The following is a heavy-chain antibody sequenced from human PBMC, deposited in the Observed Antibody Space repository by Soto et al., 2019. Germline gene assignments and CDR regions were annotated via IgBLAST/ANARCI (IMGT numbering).Heavy chain of an antibody. CDR3: ARGEQLVFYYYYGMDV. CDR2: INHSGST. Sequence: PSETLSLTCAVYGGSFSGYYWSWIRQPPGKGLEWIGEINHSGSTNYNPSLKSRVTISVDTSKNQFSLKLSSVTAADTVVYYCARGEQLVFYYYYGMDVWGQGTTVTVSS. J-gene: IGHJ6*02. D-gene: IGHD6-6*01. CDR1: GGSFSGYY. V-gene: IGHV4-34*01.